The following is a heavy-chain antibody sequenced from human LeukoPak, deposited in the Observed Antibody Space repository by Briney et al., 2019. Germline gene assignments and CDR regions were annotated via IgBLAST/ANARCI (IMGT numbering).Heavy chain of an antibody. CDR3: ARVIFSYSGYDLTAVLDY. V-gene: IGHV3-7*01. CDR1: GFTFSSYW. CDR2: IKQDGSEK. D-gene: IGHD5-12*01. J-gene: IGHJ4*02. Sequence: GGSLRLSCAASGFTFSSYWMSWVRQAPGKGLEWVANIKQDGSEKYYVDSVKGRFTISRDNAKNSLYLQMNSLRAEDTAVYYCARVIFSYSGYDLTAVLDYWGQGTLVTVSS.